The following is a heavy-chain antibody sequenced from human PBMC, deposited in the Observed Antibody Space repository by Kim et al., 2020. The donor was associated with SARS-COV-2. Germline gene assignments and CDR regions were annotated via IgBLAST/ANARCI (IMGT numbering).Heavy chain of an antibody. J-gene: IGHJ4*02. CDR2: T. CDR3: ASRIVGASFDY. Sequence: TNYNPSLKSRVTISVDKSKNQFSLKLSSVTAADTAVYYCASRIVGASFDYWGQGTLVTVSS. D-gene: IGHD1-26*01. V-gene: IGHV4-4*02.